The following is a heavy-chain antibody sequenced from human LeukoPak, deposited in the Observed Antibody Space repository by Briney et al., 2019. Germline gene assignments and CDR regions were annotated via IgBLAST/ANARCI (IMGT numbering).Heavy chain of an antibody. D-gene: IGHD3-22*01. Sequence: GGPLRLSCAASGFTFSSYAMSWVRQAPGKGLEWVSAISGSGGSTYYADSVKGRFTISRDNSKNTLYLQMNSLRAEDTAVYYCAKVRVNYYDSSGYGLLGYYYYYYMDVWGKGTTVTVSS. CDR1: GFTFSSYA. CDR2: ISGSGGST. CDR3: AKVRVNYYDSSGYGLLGYYYYYYMDV. V-gene: IGHV3-23*01. J-gene: IGHJ6*03.